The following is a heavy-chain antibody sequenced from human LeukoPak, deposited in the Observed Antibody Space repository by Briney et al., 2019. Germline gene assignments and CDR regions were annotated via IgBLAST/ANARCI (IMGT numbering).Heavy chain of an antibody. V-gene: IGHV3-7*01. J-gene: IGHJ3*02. Sequence: GGSLRLSCTASGFTFRSYWMSWVRQAPGKGLEWVANIHQHGSEKYYVDSVKGRLTISRDNAKNSLFLQLNSLRAEDTAVYYCARNVDAFDIWGQGTMVTVSS. CDR3: ARNVDAFDI. CDR1: GFTFRSYW. CDR2: IHQHGSEK.